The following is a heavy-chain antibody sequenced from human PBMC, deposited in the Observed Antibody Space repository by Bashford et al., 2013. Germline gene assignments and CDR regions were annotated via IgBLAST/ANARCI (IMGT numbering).Heavy chain of an antibody. V-gene: IGHV1-69-2*01. CDR1: GYTFYRLL. Sequence: VKVSCKVSGYTFYRLLRALGAYRTPGKGLEWMGLIDPXDDETIYAEKFQGRVTITADTSTDTAYMELSSLRSEDTAVYYCATTTTLRLRYFDLWGRGTLVTVSS. D-gene: IGHD2-15*01. CDR3: ATTTTLRLRYFDL. CDR2: IDPXDDET. J-gene: IGHJ2*01.